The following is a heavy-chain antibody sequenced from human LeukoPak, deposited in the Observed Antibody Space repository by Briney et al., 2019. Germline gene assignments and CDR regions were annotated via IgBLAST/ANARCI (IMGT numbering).Heavy chain of an antibody. CDR2: ISGGGDNT. Sequence: GGSLRLSCAASEFTFGSYAIDWVRQAPGKGLDWVSGISGGGDNTYYADSVKGRFTISRDNSKNTLYLQMNSLRAEDTAVYYCARGGDIVVVPAALDAFDIWGQGTMVTVSS. V-gene: IGHV3-23*01. J-gene: IGHJ3*02. CDR1: EFTFGSYA. D-gene: IGHD2-2*01. CDR3: ARGGDIVVVPAALDAFDI.